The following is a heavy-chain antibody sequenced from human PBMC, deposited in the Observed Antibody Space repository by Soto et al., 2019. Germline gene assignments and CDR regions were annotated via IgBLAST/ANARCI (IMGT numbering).Heavy chain of an antibody. J-gene: IGHJ6*03. CDR2: IIPILVIA. D-gene: IGHD3-10*01. Sequence: QVQLVQSGAEVKKPGSSVKVSCKASGGTFSSYTISWVRQATGQGLEWMGRIIPILVIANYAQKFQGRVTITSDKSTRTAYMALSSLRCEDTAVYYCARVQPGDRTYYMDVWGKGTPVTVSS. CDR1: GGTFSSYT. V-gene: IGHV1-69*02. CDR3: ARVQPGDRTYYMDV.